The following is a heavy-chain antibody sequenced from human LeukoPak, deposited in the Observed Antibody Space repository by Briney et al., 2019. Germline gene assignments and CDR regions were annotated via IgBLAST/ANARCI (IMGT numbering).Heavy chain of an antibody. CDR2: ISGSGGST. V-gene: IGHV3-23*01. CDR3: AKAVSGGSYDGDAFDI. Sequence: GGSLRLSCAASGFTFSGYAMSWVRQAPGKGLEWVSAISGSGGSTYYADSVKGRFTISRDNSKNTLYLQMNSLRAEDTAVYYCAKAVSGGSYDGDAFDIWGQGTMVTVSS. D-gene: IGHD1-26*01. CDR1: GFTFSGYA. J-gene: IGHJ3*02.